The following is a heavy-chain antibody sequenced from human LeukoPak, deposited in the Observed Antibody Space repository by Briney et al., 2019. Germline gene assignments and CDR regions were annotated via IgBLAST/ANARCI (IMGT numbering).Heavy chain of an antibody. J-gene: IGHJ6*03. D-gene: IGHD3-16*01. CDR2: IKQDGSEK. Sequence: KAGGSLRLSCAASGFIFSRYGMSWVRQAPGKGLEWVANIKQDGSEKYYVDSVKGRFTISRDNAKNSLLLQMNSLSAEDTAVYYCARGGDHPTFLFQYMDVWGKGTTVTVSS. CDR3: ARGGDHPTFLFQYMDV. CDR1: GFIFSRYG. V-gene: IGHV3-7*01.